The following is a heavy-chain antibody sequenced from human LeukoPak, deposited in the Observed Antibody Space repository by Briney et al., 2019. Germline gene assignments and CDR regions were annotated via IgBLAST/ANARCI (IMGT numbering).Heavy chain of an antibody. V-gene: IGHV1-2*02. J-gene: IGHJ5*02. Sequence: EASVKVSCKASGYTFTGYYMHWVRQAPGQGLEWMGWTNPNSGGTNYAQKFQGRVTMTRDTSISTAYMELSRLRSDDTAVYYCARVPHPLYGSGSYYNVRGNWFDPWGQGTLVTVSS. D-gene: IGHD3-10*01. CDR1: GYTFTGYY. CDR2: TNPNSGGT. CDR3: ARVPHPLYGSGSYYNVRGNWFDP.